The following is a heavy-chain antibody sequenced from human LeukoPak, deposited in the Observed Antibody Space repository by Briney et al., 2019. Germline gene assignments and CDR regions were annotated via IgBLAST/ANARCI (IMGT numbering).Heavy chain of an antibody. D-gene: IGHD4-23*01. J-gene: IGHJ4*02. CDR1: GFSSSNYC. V-gene: IGHV3-7*01. CDR3: ARDRDDGGFEY. Sequence: PGGSLRLSCAASGFSSSNYCMSWVRQAPEKGLEWVANVKEDGRVKQYMDSVKGRFTISRDNAKNSLYLQMNSLRVEDTAVYYCARDRDDGGFEYWGQGSLVTVSS. CDR2: VKEDGRVK.